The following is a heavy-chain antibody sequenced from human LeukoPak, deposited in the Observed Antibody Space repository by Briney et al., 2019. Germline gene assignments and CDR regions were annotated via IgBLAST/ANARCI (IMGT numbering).Heavy chain of an antibody. V-gene: IGHV3-66*01. CDR3: ARISSLNYYFDY. CDR1: EFTVSSNY. Sequence: PGGSLSLSCAVSEFTVSSNYMSWVRQAPGKGLEWVSVIYSGGSIYYADSVTGRFTLSRDNSKTTLYLQMNSLRAADTAVYYCARISSLNYYFDYWGQGTLVTVSS. CDR2: IYSGGSI. D-gene: IGHD5/OR15-5a*01. J-gene: IGHJ4*02.